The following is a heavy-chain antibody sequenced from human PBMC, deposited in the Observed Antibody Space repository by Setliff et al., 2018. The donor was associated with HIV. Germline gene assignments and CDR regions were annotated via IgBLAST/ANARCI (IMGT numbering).Heavy chain of an antibody. Sequence: HPGGSLRLSCAVSGFNVNNKYMTWVRQAPGKGLEWVSIINSDDYTKYADSLKGRFTISRDTSKNTLYLQMNSLRAEDTAVYYCARGQFRLRPDSLDLWGRGTLVTVSS. D-gene: IGHD2-21*02. CDR1: GFNVNNKY. V-gene: IGHV3-66*01. CDR2: INSDDYT. CDR3: ARGQFRLRPDSLDL. J-gene: IGHJ3*01.